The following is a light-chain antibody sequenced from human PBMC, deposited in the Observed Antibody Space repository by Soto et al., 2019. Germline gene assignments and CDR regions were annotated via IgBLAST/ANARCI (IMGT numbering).Light chain of an antibody. J-gene: IGLJ1*01. CDR1: SSDVGAYNY. CDR2: EVR. Sequence: VLTQPASVSGSPGQSITISCTGTSSDVGAYNYVSWYQQCPGKAPKVIIFEVRKRPSGVSNRFSGSKSGDTASLTISGLQAEDEADYYCSSYRSSTTFVFGTGTKVTVL. V-gene: IGLV2-14*01. CDR3: SSYRSSTTFV.